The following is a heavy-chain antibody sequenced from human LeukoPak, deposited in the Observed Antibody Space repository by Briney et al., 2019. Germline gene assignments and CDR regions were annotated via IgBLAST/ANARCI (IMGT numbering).Heavy chain of an antibody. CDR3: ARGQYSSSSGLDY. CDR2: INHSGST. Sequence: SETLSLTCAVYGGSFSGYYWSWIRQPPGKGLEWIGQINHSGSTNYNPSLKSRVTISVDTSKNQFPLKLSSVTAADTAVYYCARGQYSSSSGLDYWGQGTLVTVSS. V-gene: IGHV4-34*01. J-gene: IGHJ4*02. D-gene: IGHD6-6*01. CDR1: GGSFSGYY.